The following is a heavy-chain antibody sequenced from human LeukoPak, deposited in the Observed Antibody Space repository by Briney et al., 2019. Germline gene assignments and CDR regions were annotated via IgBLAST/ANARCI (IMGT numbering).Heavy chain of an antibody. V-gene: IGHV4-61*02. Sequence: SETLSLTCTVSGGSISSGSYYWSWIRQPAGKGLEWIGRIYTSGSTNYNPSLKSRVTISVDTSKNQFSLKLSSVTAADTAVYYCARETTGLLWFGELNWGQGTLVTVSS. CDR3: ARETTGLLWFGELN. J-gene: IGHJ4*02. CDR2: IYTSGST. D-gene: IGHD3-10*01. CDR1: GGSISSGSYY.